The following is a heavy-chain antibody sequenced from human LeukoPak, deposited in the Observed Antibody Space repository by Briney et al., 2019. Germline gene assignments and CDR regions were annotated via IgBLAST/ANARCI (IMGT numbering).Heavy chain of an antibody. CDR1: GFTFSSYS. J-gene: IGHJ6*02. CDR3: ARATSRGHDFRIGPDYYHYGMDV. V-gene: IGHV3-21*01. CDR2: ISSSSSYI. D-gene: IGHD3-3*01. Sequence: GGSLRLSCAASGFTFSSYSMNWVRQAPGKGLEWVSSISSSSSYIYYADSVKGRFTISRDNAKNSLYLQMNSLRAEDTAVYYCARATSRGHDFRIGPDYYHYGMDVWGQGTTVTVSS.